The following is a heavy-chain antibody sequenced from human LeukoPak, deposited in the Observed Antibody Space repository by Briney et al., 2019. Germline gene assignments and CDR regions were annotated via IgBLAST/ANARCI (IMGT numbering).Heavy chain of an antibody. CDR3: AKWGDYDILTGYYDSDY. D-gene: IGHD3-9*01. CDR2: ITGSDDIT. Sequence: GGSLRLSCAASGFIFSNYAMSWVRQAPGKGLGWVSAITGSDDITYYADSVKGRFTISRDNSKNTLYLQVNSLRAEDTAIYYCAKWGDYDILTGYYDSDYWGQGTLVTVSS. J-gene: IGHJ4*02. V-gene: IGHV3-23*01. CDR1: GFIFSNYA.